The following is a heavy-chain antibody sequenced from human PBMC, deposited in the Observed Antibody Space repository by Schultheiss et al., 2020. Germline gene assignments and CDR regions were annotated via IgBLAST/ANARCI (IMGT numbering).Heavy chain of an antibody. CDR2: IYYMGRT. J-gene: IGHJ5*02. CDR3: ASLGGFCDYIWGVIARGNWFDP. D-gene: IGHD3-16*02. CDR1: GGSFSGYY. Sequence: SETLSLTCAVYGGSFSGYYWSWIRQPPGKGLEWIGYIYYMGRTFYNPPLESRVTISVDTSKNHFSLKLSSVTAADTAVYYCASLGGFCDYIWGVIARGNWFDPWGQGTLVTVSS. V-gene: IGHV4-59*12.